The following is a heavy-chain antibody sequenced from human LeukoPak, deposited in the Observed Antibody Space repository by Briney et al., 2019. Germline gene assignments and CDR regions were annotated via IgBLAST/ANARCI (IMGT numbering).Heavy chain of an antibody. CDR3: ARQDPFGATVKFFDY. Sequence: GESLKISCKGSGYSFTSYWIGWVRQMPGKGLEWMGIIYPGDSDTRYSPSFQGQVTISADKSISTAYLQWSSLKASDTAMYHCARQDPFGATVKFFDYWGQGTLVTVSS. V-gene: IGHV5-51*01. D-gene: IGHD4-17*01. CDR2: IYPGDSDT. J-gene: IGHJ4*02. CDR1: GYSFTSYW.